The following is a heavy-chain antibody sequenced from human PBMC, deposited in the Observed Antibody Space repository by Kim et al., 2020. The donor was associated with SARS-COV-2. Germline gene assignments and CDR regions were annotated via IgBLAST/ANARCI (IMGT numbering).Heavy chain of an antibody. D-gene: IGHD5-12*01. Sequence: SETLSLTCTVSGGSISSYYWSWIRQPPGKGLEWIGYIYYSGSTNYNPSLKSRVTISVDTSKNQFSLKLSSVTAADTAVYYCARDKAGWLRFGDDYYYYMDVWGKGTTVTVSS. CDR1: GGSISSYY. CDR3: ARDKAGWLRFGDDYYYYMDV. J-gene: IGHJ6*03. CDR2: IYYSGST. V-gene: IGHV4-59*01.